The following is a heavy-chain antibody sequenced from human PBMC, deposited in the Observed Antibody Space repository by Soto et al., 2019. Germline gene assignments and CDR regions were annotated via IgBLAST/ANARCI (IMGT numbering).Heavy chain of an antibody. D-gene: IGHD2-21*02. CDR2: IRSRAFGGTA. Sequence: LRLSCAASGFNFGEYAMSWVRQAPGKGLEWLSVIRSRAFGGTAEYAASVQDRITTSRDDSRRIVYLQLNGLKTDDTAVYYCTRYGDNLSFEYWGRGTRVTVSS. CDR3: TRYGDNLSFEY. CDR1: GFNFGEYA. J-gene: IGHJ4*02. V-gene: IGHV3-49*04.